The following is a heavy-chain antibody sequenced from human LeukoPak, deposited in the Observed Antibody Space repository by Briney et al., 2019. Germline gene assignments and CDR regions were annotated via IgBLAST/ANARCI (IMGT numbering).Heavy chain of an antibody. D-gene: IGHD6-13*01. J-gene: IGHJ2*01. CDR2: ISGSGGST. Sequence: PGGSLRLSCAASGFTFSSYAMSWVRQAPGKGLEWVSAISGSGGSTYYADSVKGRFTISRDNSKNTLYLQMNSLRAEDTAVYYCAKDHSSSWSPYWYFDLWGRGTLVTVSS. CDR1: GFTFSSYA. V-gene: IGHV3-23*01. CDR3: AKDHSSSWSPYWYFDL.